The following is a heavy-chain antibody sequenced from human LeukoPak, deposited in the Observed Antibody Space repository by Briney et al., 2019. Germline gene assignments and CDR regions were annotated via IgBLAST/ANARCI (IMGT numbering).Heavy chain of an antibody. J-gene: IGHJ4*02. Sequence: GGSLRLSCAASGFTFSSYAMSWVRQAPVKGLEWVSAISGSGGSTYYADSVKGRFTISRDNSKNTLYLQMNSLRAEDTAVYYCSKVYGDPQSYYIDYWGQGTLVTVSS. CDR3: SKVYGDPQSYYIDY. CDR1: GFTFSSYA. CDR2: ISGSGGST. D-gene: IGHD4-17*01. V-gene: IGHV3-23*01.